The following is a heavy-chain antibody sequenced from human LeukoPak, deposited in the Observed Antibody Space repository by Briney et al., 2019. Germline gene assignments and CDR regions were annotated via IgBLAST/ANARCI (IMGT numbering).Heavy chain of an antibody. Sequence: ASVKVSCKASGYSFTSYYMHWVRQAPGQGLEWMGLINPSGSSTTYAQKFQGRVTMTRDMSTSTAYMELSSLRSEDTAVYYCARDNIRWMSFDYWGQGTLVTVSS. D-gene: IGHD2-2*03. CDR1: GYSFTSYY. CDR3: ARDNIRWMSFDY. CDR2: INPSGSST. J-gene: IGHJ4*02. V-gene: IGHV1-46*01.